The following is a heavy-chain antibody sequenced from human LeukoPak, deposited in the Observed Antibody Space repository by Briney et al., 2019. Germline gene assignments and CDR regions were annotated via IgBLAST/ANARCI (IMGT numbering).Heavy chain of an antibody. J-gene: IGHJ4*02. CDR2: IYTSGST. V-gene: IGHV4-4*07. CDR1: GGSISSYY. D-gene: IGHD5-24*01. Sequence: RPSETLSLTCTVPGGSISSYYWSWIRQPAGKGLEWIGRIYTSGSTNYNPSLKSRVTMSVDTSKNQFSLKLSSVTAADTAVYYCAGDLVEMATIALDYWGQGTLVTVSS. CDR3: AGDLVEMATIALDY.